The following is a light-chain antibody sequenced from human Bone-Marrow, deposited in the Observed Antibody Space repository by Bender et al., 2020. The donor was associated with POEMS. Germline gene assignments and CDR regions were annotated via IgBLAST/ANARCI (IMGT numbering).Light chain of an antibody. CDR2: GDS. J-gene: IGLJ2*01. CDR1: NIGTES. V-gene: IGLV3-21*02. Sequence: SYVLTQPPSVSVAPGQTARISCGGNNIGTESVHWYQQRPGQAPLLVVYGDSDRPSEIPERFSGSNSGNTATLTISRVEAGDEADYYCQVWDGSSDPYVEFGGGTKLTVL. CDR3: QVWDGSSDPYVE.